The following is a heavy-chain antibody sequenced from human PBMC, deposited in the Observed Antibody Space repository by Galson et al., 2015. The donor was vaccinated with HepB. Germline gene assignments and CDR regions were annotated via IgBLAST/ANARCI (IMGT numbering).Heavy chain of an antibody. Sequence: SVKVSCKASGGTFNSLAISWVRQAPGQGLEWIGGIIPIFETANYAQNFQGRVTITADESTTTAYMEVTGLTSDDTAMFYCAAGGRSAWYYDSWGQGTRVTVSS. CDR1: GGTFNSLA. V-gene: IGHV1-69*13. CDR2: IIPIFETA. D-gene: IGHD6-19*01. CDR3: AAGGRSAWYYDS. J-gene: IGHJ5*01.